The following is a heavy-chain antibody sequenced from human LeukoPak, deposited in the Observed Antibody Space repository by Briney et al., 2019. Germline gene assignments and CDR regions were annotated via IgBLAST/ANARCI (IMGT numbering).Heavy chain of an antibody. CDR1: GGSISSYY. Sequence: PSETLSLTCTVSGGSISSYYWSWIRQPAGKGLEWIGRIYTTGSTNYNPSLKSRVTMSVDTSKNQSSLNLSSVTAADTAVYYCARESKEAARPPFDYWGQGTLVTVSS. CDR3: ARESKEAARPPFDY. J-gene: IGHJ4*02. D-gene: IGHD6-6*01. CDR2: IYTTGST. V-gene: IGHV4-4*07.